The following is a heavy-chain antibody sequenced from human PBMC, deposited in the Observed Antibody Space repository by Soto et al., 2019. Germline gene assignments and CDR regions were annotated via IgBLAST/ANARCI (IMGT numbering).Heavy chain of an antibody. Sequence: ASVKVSCKASGYTFTDYHIHWVRQAPGQGLEFKGWINANNGGAGSAQQFQGRVTVTRDTSITTVYMELSNLRSDDTAVYYCAREGGSETLQPSYNWFDTWGQGTLVTVSS. J-gene: IGHJ5*02. CDR1: GYTFTDYH. CDR3: AREGGSETLQPSYNWFDT. CDR2: INANNGGA. D-gene: IGHD6-25*01. V-gene: IGHV1-2*02.